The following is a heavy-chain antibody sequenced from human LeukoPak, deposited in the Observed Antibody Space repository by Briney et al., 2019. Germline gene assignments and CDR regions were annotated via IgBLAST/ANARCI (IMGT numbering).Heavy chain of an antibody. CDR3: ARGTSYYGMDV. CDR2: IHYSGST. V-gene: IGHV4-59*01. CDR1: GGSISSYY. Sequence: SETLSLTCTVSGGSISSYYWSWIRQPPGKGLEWIGYIHYSGSTSYNPSLKSRVTISVDTFKNQISLRLTSVTAADTAVYSCARGTSYYGMDVWGQGTSVTVSS. J-gene: IGHJ6*02.